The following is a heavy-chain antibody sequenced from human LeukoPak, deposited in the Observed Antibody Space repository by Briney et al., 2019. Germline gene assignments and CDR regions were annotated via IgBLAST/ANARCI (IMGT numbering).Heavy chain of an antibody. V-gene: IGHV4-59*01. D-gene: IGHD3-22*01. CDR1: GGSISSYY. CDR3: AREVYYYDSSGYYPTTYYYYYYMDV. J-gene: IGHJ6*03. CDR2: IYYSGST. Sequence: SETLSLTCTVSGGSISSYYWSWIRQPPRKGLEWIGYIYYSGSTNYNPSLKSRVTISVDTSKNQFSLKLSSVTAADTAVYYCAREVYYYDSSGYYPTTYYYYYYMDVWGKGTTVTVSS.